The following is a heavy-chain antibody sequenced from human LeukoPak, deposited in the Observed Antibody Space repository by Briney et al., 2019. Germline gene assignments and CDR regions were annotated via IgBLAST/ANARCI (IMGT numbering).Heavy chain of an antibody. D-gene: IGHD5-18*01. CDR3: ARGAEGHNYGELDS. CDR1: GFTFSTYW. Sequence: GSLRLSCAASGFTFSTYWMHWVRQIPGKGLVWLSRVHYDGTYTTYVDSVRGRFTISRDNTKSTLYLQMNSLRADDTAVYYCARGAEGHNYGELDSWGQGTLVTVSS. J-gene: IGHJ5*01. V-gene: IGHV3-74*01. CDR2: VHYDGTYT.